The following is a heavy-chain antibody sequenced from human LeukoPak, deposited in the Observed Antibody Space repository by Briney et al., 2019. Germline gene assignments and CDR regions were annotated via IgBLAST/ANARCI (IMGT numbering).Heavy chain of an antibody. J-gene: IGHJ5*02. Sequence: ASVKVSCQASRGTFSSYAISWVRQAPGQGLEWMGWINPNSGGTNYAQKFQGRVTMTRDTSISTAYMELSRLRSDDTAVYYCARPSIAVAGTNWFDPWGQGTLVTVSS. CDR2: INPNSGGT. CDR3: ARPSIAVAGTNWFDP. CDR1: RGTFSSYA. V-gene: IGHV1-2*02. D-gene: IGHD6-19*01.